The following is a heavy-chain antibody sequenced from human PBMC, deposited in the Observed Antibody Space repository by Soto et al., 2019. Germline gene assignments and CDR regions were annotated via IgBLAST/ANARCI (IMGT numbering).Heavy chain of an antibody. CDR1: GFTFSSYG. CDR2: IWYDGSNK. D-gene: IGHD3-10*02. CDR3: ARVHVGYDYYYGMDV. V-gene: IGHV3-33*01. Sequence: PGGSLRLSCAASGFTFSSYGMHWVRQAPGMGLEWVAVIWYDGSNKYYADSVKGRFTISRDNSKNTLYLQMNSLRAEDTAVYYCARVHVGYDYYYGMDVWGQGTTVTVSS. J-gene: IGHJ6*02.